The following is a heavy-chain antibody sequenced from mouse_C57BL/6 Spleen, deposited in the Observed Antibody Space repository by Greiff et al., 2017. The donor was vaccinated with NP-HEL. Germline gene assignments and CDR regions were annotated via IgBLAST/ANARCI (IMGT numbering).Heavy chain of an antibody. J-gene: IGHJ2*01. D-gene: IGHD4-1*01. CDR2: INPSTGGT. CDR3: ARGTVYYFDY. V-gene: IGHV1-42*01. Sequence: EVQLQESGPELVKPGASVKISCKASGYSFTGYYMNWVKQSPEKSLEWIGEINPSTGGTTYNQKFKAKATLTVDKSSSTAYMQLKSLTSEDSAVYYWARGTVYYFDYWGQGTTLTVSS. CDR1: GYSFTGYY.